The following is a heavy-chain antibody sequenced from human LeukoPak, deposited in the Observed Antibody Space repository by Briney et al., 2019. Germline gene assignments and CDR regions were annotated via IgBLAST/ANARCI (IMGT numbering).Heavy chain of an antibody. D-gene: IGHD5-18*01. J-gene: IGHJ4*02. V-gene: IGHV1-8*03. Sequence: ASVKVSCKASGYTFTSYDINWVRQATGQGLEWMGWMNPNSGNTGYAQKFQGRVTITRNTSISTAYMELSSLRSEDTAVFNCARVPRSDGYEFDYWGQGTLVSVSS. CDR1: GYTFTSYD. CDR3: ARVPRSDGYEFDY. CDR2: MNPNSGNT.